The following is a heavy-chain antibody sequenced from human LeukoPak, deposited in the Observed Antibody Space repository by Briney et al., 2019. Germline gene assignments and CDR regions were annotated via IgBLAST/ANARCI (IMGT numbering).Heavy chain of an antibody. CDR2: IYYSGST. CDR3: ARGFYPRYYDFWSGSDWFDP. J-gene: IGHJ5*02. D-gene: IGHD3-3*01. Sequence: SETLSLTCTVSGGSISSSSYYWGWIRQPPGKGLEWIGSIYYSGSTNYNPSLKSRVTISVDTSKNQFSLKLSSVTAADTAVYYCARGFYPRYYDFWSGSDWFDPWGQGTLVTVSS. V-gene: IGHV4-39*07. CDR1: GGSISSSSYY.